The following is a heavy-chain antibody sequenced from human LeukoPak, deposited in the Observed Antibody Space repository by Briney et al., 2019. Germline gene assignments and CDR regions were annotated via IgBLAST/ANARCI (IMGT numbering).Heavy chain of an antibody. D-gene: IGHD2-2*01. CDR1: GYTFTSYG. CDR3: ARVVSCSSTSCYSDWFDP. Sequence: GASVKVSCKASGYTFTSYGISWVRQAPGQGLEWMGWISAYNGNTNYAQKLQGRVTMTTDTSTSTVYMELRSLRSDDTAVYYCARVVSCSSTSCYSDWFDPWGQGTLVTVSS. J-gene: IGHJ5*02. CDR2: ISAYNGNT. V-gene: IGHV1-18*01.